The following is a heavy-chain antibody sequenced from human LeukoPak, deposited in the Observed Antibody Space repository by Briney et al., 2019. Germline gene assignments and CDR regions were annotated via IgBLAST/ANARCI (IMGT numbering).Heavy chain of an antibody. D-gene: IGHD1-26*01. J-gene: IGHJ6*03. Sequence: PGRSLRLSCAASGFTFDDYAMHWVRHAPGKGLEWVSGISWNSGSIGYADSVKGRFTISRDNSKNTLYLQMNSLRAEDTAVYYCAKGRGWEASYYYYYMDVWGKGTTVTISS. CDR1: GFTFDDYA. CDR2: ISWNSGSI. CDR3: AKGRGWEASYYYYYMDV. V-gene: IGHV3-9*01.